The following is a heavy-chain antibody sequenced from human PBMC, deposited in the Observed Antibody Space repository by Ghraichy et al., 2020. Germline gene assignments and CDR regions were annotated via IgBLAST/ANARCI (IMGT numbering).Heavy chain of an antibody. D-gene: IGHD3-16*01. V-gene: IGHV4-34*01. CDR3: ARGGGSRALRY. CDR2: INHSGST. CDR1: GGSFSGYY. J-gene: IGHJ4*02. Sequence: SETLSLTCAVYGGSFSGYYWSWIRQPPGKGLEWIGEINHSGSTNYNPSLKSRVTISVDTSKNQFSLNLSSVTAADTAVYYCARGGGSRALRYWGQGTLVTVSS.